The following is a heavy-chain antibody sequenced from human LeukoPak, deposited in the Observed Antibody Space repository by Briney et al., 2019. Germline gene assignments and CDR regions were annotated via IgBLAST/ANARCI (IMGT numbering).Heavy chain of an antibody. V-gene: IGHV3-21*01. D-gene: IGHD4-17*01. J-gene: IGHJ6*02. CDR2: ISSSSGYI. Sequence: GGSLRLSCAASGFTFSSYSMNWVRQAPGKGLEWVSSISSSSGYIYYADSVKGRFTISRDNAKNSLYLQMNSLRAEDTAVYYCAREVAVTTFPYYYYGMDVWGQGTTVTVSS. CDR1: GFTFSSYS. CDR3: AREVAVTTFPYYYYGMDV.